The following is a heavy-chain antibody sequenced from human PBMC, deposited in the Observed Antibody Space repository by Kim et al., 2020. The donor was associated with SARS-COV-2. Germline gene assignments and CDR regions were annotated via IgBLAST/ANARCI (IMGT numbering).Heavy chain of an antibody. D-gene: IGHD3-22*01. CDR3: ARERVTMITYYYMDV. Sequence: ASVKVSCKASGYTFTSYAMHWVRQAPGQRLEWMGWINAGNGNTKYSQKFQGRVTITRDTSASTAYMELSSLRSEDTAVYYCARERVTMITYYYMDVWGKGTTVTVSS. CDR1: GYTFTSYA. V-gene: IGHV1-3*01. CDR2: INAGNGNT. J-gene: IGHJ6*03.